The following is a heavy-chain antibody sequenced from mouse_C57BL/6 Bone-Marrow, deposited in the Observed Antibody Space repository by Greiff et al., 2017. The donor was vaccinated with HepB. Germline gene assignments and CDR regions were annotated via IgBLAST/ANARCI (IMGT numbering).Heavy chain of an antibody. Sequence: EVMLVESGGGLVQPGGSLSLSCAASGFTFTDYYMSWVRQPPGKALEWLGFIRNKANGYTTEYSASVKGRFTISRDNSQSILYLQMNALRAEDSATYYCARYIGRYGSSFYAMDYWGQGTSVTVSS. D-gene: IGHD1-1*01. CDR2: IRNKANGYTT. CDR1: GFTFTDYY. V-gene: IGHV7-3*01. CDR3: ARYIGRYGSSFYAMDY. J-gene: IGHJ4*01.